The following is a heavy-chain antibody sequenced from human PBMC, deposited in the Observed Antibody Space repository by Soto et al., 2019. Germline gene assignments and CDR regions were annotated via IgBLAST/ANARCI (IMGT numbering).Heavy chain of an antibody. Sequence: PSDTLSLTCAVYGGSFSGYYLSWIRQPPGKGLEWIGEINHSGSTNYNPSLKSRVTISVDTSKNQFSLKLSSVTAADTAVYHCARGLPMTTVVKGGNGDYWGQGTLVTVYS. CDR2: INHSGST. J-gene: IGHJ4*02. CDR3: ARGLPMTTVVKGGNGDY. CDR1: GGSFSGYY. D-gene: IGHD4-17*01. V-gene: IGHV4-34*01.